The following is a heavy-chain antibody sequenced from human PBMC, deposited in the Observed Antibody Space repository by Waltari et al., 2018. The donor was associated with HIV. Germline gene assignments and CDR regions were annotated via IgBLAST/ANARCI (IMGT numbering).Heavy chain of an antibody. CDR3: ARGTYYYDSSGHDAFDI. V-gene: IGHV4-4*07. J-gene: IGHJ3*02. D-gene: IGHD3-22*01. Sequence: QVQLQESGPGLVKPSETLSLTCTVSGGSISSYYWGWIRQPAGKGLEWIGRIYTSGSTNYNPSLKSRVTMSVDTSKNQFSLKLSSVTAADTAVYYCARGTYYYDSSGHDAFDIWGQGTMVTVSS. CDR1: GGSISSYY. CDR2: IYTSGST.